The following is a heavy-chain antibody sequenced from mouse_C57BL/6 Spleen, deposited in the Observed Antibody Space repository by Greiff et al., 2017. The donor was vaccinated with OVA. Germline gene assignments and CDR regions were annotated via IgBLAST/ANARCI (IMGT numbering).Heavy chain of an antibody. D-gene: IGHD2-5*01. CDR2: ISSGSSTI. Sequence: EVQRVESGGGLVKPGGSLKLSCAASGFTFSDYGMHWVRQAPEKGLEWVAYISSGSSTIYYADTVKGRFTISRDNAKNTLFLQMTSLRSEDTAMYYCARAPLYYSNYGGYFDYWGQGTTLTVSS. CDR3: ARAPLYYSNYGGYFDY. CDR1: GFTFSDYG. J-gene: IGHJ2*01. V-gene: IGHV5-17*01.